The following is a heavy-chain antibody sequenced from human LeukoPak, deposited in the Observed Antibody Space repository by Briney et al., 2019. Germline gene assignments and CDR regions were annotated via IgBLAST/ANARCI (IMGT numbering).Heavy chain of an antibody. Sequence: SETLSLTCTVPGGSISSGSYYWSWIRQPAGKGLEWIGRIYTSGSTNYNPSLKSRVTISVDTSKNQFSLKLSSVTAADTAVYYCARLGGILTGYALDYWGQGTLVTVSS. V-gene: IGHV4-61*02. CDR1: GGSISSGSYY. D-gene: IGHD3-9*01. CDR3: ARLGGILTGYALDY. CDR2: IYTSGST. J-gene: IGHJ4*02.